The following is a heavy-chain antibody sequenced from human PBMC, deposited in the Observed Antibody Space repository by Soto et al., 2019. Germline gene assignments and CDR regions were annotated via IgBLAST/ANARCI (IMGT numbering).Heavy chain of an antibody. V-gene: IGHV4-34*01. CDR1: GGSFSGYY. CDR2: INHSGST. CDR3: ARGEGYDYYYYGMDV. D-gene: IGHD5-12*01. Sequence: PSETLSLTCAVYGGSFSGYYWSWIRQPPGKGLEWIGEINHSGSTNYSPSLKSRITISVDTSKNQFSLKLSSVTAADTAVYYCARGEGYDYYYYGMDVWGQGTTVTVSS. J-gene: IGHJ6*02.